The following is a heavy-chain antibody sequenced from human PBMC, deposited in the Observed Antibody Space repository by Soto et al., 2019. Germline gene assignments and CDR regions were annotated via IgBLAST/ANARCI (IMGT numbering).Heavy chain of an antibody. CDR1: GYTFTGYY. J-gene: IGHJ4*02. V-gene: IGHV1-2*02. CDR3: AREIDYYDSSGYDY. CDR2: INPNSGGT. D-gene: IGHD3-22*01. Sequence: ASVKVSCKASGYTFTGYYMHWVRQAPGQGLEWMGWINPNSGGTNYAQKFQGRVTITADESTSTAYMELSSLRSEDTAVYYCAREIDYYDSSGYDYWGQGTLVTVSS.